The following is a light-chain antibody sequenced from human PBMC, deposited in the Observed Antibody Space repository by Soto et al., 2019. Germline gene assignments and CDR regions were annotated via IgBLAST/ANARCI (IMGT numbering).Light chain of an antibody. CDR3: PHYKSYSEA. J-gene: IGKJ1*01. Sequence: EIVLTQSPGTLSLSPGERATLPCRASQSVSSSYLDWYQQKPGHAPRLLVYRASSRATGIPDMFSGRGSGTDFTLTTSSLQPDGFATYYCPHYKSYSEAFGPGTKVDVK. V-gene: IGKV3-20*01. CDR2: RAS. CDR1: QSVSSSY.